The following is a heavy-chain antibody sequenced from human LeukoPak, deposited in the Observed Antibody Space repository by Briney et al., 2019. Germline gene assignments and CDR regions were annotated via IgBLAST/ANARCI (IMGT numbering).Heavy chain of an antibody. V-gene: IGHV4-31*03. CDR1: GGFISSGGYY. CDR2: IYHSGST. CDR3: ARDGRYCSTTSCQGWFDP. D-gene: IGHD2-2*01. J-gene: IGHJ5*02. Sequence: SETLSLTCSVSGGFISSGGYYWNWIRQHPGKGLEWIGYIYHSGSTNYNPSLKSRVTISVDTSKNQFSLKLNSVTAADTAVYYCARDGRYCSTTSCQGWFDPWGQETLVTVSS.